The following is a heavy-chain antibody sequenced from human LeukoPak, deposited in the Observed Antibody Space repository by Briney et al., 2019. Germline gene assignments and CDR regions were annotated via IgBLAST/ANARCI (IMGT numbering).Heavy chain of an antibody. D-gene: IGHD2-8*01. J-gene: IGHJ5*02. Sequence: SETLSLTCTVSGGSISSSSYYWGWIRQPPGKGLEWIGSIYYSGSTYYNPSLKSRVTISVDTSKNQFSLKLSSVTAADTAVYYCARLMVAASGDCWFDPWGQGTLVSVSS. CDR1: GGSISSSSYY. V-gene: IGHV4-39*07. CDR2: IYYSGST. CDR3: ARLMVAASGDCWFDP.